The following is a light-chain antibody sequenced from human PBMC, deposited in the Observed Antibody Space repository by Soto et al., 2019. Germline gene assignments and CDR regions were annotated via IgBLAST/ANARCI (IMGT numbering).Light chain of an antibody. CDR1: QSVSNTY. Sequence: EIVLTQSPGTLSLSPGERATLSCRASQSVSNTYLAWYQQKPGQAPRLLIYCASSRATGIPDRFSGSGSGTDFALTISRLEPDDFAVYYCPHYGNSLQLTFGGGTKVEIK. J-gene: IGKJ4*01. CDR2: CAS. CDR3: PHYGNSLQLT. V-gene: IGKV3-20*01.